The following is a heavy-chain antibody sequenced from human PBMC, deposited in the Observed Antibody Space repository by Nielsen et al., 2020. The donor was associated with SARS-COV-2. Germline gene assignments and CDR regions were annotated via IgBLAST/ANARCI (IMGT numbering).Heavy chain of an antibody. CDR1: GFSVSSHD. CDR2: IYSDGST. CDR3: ARGGDSSGYRDY. D-gene: IGHD3-22*01. Sequence: GGSLRLSCAASGFSVSSHDMNWVRQAPGKGLQWVSLIYSDGSTKYADSVKGRFTISRDNSRNTVYLQMNSLRAEDTAVYYYARGGDSSGYRDYWGQGTLVTVSS. V-gene: IGHV3-53*01. J-gene: IGHJ4*02.